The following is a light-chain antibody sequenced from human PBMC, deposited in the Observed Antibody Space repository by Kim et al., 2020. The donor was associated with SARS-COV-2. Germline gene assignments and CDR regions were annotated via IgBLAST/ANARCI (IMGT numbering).Light chain of an antibody. CDR1: QTVRSTS. CDR3: QQSVDTPLS. V-gene: IGKV3-20*01. J-gene: IGKJ5*01. Sequence: SPGESATLSCRASQTVRSTSLVWYQHNRGQAPRLLIQATSTSAPGIPDRFSGSGSATDFTLTINGLEPEDSAVYYCQQSVDTPLSFGQGTRLEIK. CDR2: ATS.